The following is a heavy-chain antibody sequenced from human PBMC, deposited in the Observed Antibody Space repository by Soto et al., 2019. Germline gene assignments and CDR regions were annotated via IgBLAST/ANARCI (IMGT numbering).Heavy chain of an antibody. CDR3: AREERRDYGDAAKGVDY. V-gene: IGHV1-2*04. CDR2: INPNSGGT. D-gene: IGHD4-17*01. Sequence: ASVKVSCKASGYTFTGYYMHWVRQAPGQGLEWMGWINPNSGGTNYAQKFQGWVTMTRDTSISTAYMELSRLRSDDTAVYYCAREERRDYGDAAKGVDYWGQGTLVTVSS. CDR1: GYTFTGYY. J-gene: IGHJ4*02.